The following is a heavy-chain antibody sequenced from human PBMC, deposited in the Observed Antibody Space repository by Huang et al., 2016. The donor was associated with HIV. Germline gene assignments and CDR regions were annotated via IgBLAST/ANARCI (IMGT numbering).Heavy chain of an antibody. V-gene: IGHV3-48*01. J-gene: IGHJ4*02. CDR2: ISSSGGNI. CDR1: GFRFDSYS. D-gene: IGHD1-26*01. CDR3: VRDAGGKNF. Sequence: VQLVESGGGLVRPGGSLRLSCAASGFRFDSYSMTWVRQGPGKTLEWLAYISSSGGNIYYADAVKGRFTIARDNARNSLFLQLSSLRVEDTAVYHCVRDAGGKNFWGQGTLVSVSS.